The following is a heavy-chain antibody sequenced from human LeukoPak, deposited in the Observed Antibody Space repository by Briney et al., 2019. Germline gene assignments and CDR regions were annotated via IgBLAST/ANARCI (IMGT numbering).Heavy chain of an antibody. J-gene: IGHJ6*04. V-gene: IGHV3-23*01. Sequence: GGSLRLSCAASGFTFSSYGMSWVRQALGKGLEWVSAINGGGGSTYYADSVKGRFTISRDNSKNTLYLQMNSLRAEDTAVYYCAELGITMIGGVWGKGTTVTISS. CDR3: AELGITMIGGV. D-gene: IGHD3-10*02. CDR1: GFTFSSYG. CDR2: INGGGGST.